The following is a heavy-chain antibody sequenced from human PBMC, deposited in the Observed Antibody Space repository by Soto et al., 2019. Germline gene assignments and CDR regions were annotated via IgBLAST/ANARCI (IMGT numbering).Heavy chain of an antibody. J-gene: IGHJ6*02. D-gene: IGHD3-3*01. CDR1: GYTFTNSG. CDR2: ISTDNGNT. CDR3: ARDQGITTCRVYSMYYYGMDV. Sequence: QVQLVQSGAEVKKPGASVKVSCKASGYTFTNSGINWVRQPPGQGLEWMGRISTDNGNTNYAQHLKGRVSMTTATSTSTAYMDLRSLRSDDTAVYYCARDQGITTCRVYSMYYYGMDVWGQGTTVTVSS. V-gene: IGHV1-18*01.